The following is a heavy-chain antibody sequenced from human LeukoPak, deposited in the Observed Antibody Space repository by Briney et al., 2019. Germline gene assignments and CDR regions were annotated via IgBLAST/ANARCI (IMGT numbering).Heavy chain of an antibody. Sequence: PGGSLRLSCAASGFTFDDYTMPWVRQAPGKGLGWVSLISWDGVSTYYTDSVKGRFTISRDNSRNSLYLRMNSLRTEDTALYYCAKNRMRRGYSYGSGDFDYWGQGTLVTVSS. CDR2: ISWDGVST. D-gene: IGHD5-18*01. V-gene: IGHV3-43*01. CDR3: AKNRMRRGYSYGSGDFDY. CDR1: GFTFDDYT. J-gene: IGHJ4*02.